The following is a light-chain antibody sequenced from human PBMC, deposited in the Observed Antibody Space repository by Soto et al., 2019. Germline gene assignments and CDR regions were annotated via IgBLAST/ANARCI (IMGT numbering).Light chain of an antibody. J-gene: IGKJ1*01. CDR2: DAS. Sequence: EIVLTQSPATLSLSRGERATLXXRASQSVSSYLAWYQQKPGQAPRLIXYDASNRATGIPARFSGSGSGTDFTLTISSLEPEDFAVYYCQQRSNWPPWTFGQGTKVDIK. CDR3: QQRSNWPPWT. V-gene: IGKV3-11*01. CDR1: QSVSSY.